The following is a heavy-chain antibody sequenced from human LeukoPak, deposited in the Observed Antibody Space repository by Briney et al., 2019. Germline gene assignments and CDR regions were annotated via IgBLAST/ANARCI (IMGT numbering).Heavy chain of an antibody. Sequence: ASEKVSCKASGYTFTGYYMHWVRQAPGQGLEWMGWINPNSGGTNYAQKFQGRVTMTRDTSISTAYMELSRLRSDDTAVYYCARDLGDYYGSGSYYNMEYWGQGTLVTVSS. V-gene: IGHV1-2*02. CDR1: GYTFTGYY. CDR3: ARDLGDYYGSGSYYNMEY. CDR2: INPNSGGT. D-gene: IGHD3-10*01. J-gene: IGHJ4*02.